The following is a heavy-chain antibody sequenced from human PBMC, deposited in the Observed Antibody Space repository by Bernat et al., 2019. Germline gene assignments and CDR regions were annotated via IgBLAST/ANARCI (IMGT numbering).Heavy chain of an antibody. CDR1: GFTFSSYA. D-gene: IGHD6-19*01. J-gene: IGHJ4*02. Sequence: QVQLVESGGGVVQPGRSLRLSCAASGFTFSSYAMHWVRQAPGKGLEWVAVISYDGSNKYYADSVKGRFTISRDNSKNTLYLQMNSLRAEDTAVYYCARGDGSGWYTGYIDYWGQGTLVTVSS. V-gene: IGHV3-30-3*01. CDR3: ARGDGSGWYTGYIDY. CDR2: ISYDGSNK.